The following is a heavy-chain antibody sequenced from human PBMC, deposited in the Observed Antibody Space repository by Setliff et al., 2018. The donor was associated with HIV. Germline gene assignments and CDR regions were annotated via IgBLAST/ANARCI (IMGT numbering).Heavy chain of an antibody. CDR3: AREAARVVDF. V-gene: IGHV4-34*01. Sequence: PSETLSLTCAVYGGSFSGYYWSWIRQPPGKGLEWIGEINHRGSTNYNPSLKSRVTISVETSKNQFSLKWNSVTAADTAVYYCAREAARVVDFWGQGTLVTVSS. D-gene: IGHD6-25*01. CDR1: GGSFSGYY. J-gene: IGHJ4*02. CDR2: INHRGST.